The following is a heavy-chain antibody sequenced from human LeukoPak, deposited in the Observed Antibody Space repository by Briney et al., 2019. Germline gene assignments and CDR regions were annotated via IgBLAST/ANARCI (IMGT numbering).Heavy chain of an antibody. CDR1: GGSISSYY. V-gene: IGHV4-4*09. CDR3: ARSREDSSGSDYYYYYMDV. D-gene: IGHD3-22*01. J-gene: IGHJ6*03. CDR2: IYTSGST. Sequence: SETLSLTCTVSGGSISSYYWSWIRQPPGKGLEWIGYIYTSGSTNYNPPLKSRVTISVDTSKNQFSLKLSSVTAADTAVYYCARSREDSSGSDYYYYYMDVWGKGTTVTVSS.